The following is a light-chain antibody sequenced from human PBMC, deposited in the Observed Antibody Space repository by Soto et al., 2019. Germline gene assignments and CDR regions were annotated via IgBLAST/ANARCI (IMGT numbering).Light chain of an antibody. CDR2: EVS. V-gene: IGLV2-14*01. CDR3: SSYTSSSTLV. Sequence: QSVLTQPASVSGSPGQSITISCTGTSSDVGDYNYVSWYQQHPGKAPKLMIYEVSNRPSGVSNRFSGSKSGNTASLTISGLLAEDEADYYCSSYTSSSTLVFGGGTKVTVL. J-gene: IGLJ2*01. CDR1: SSDVGDYNY.